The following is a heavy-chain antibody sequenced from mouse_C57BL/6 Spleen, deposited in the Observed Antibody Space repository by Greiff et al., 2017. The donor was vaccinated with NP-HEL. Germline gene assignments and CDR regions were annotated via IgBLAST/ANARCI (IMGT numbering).Heavy chain of an antibody. D-gene: IGHD1-1*01. J-gene: IGHJ2*01. V-gene: IGHV1-9*01. CDR3: ARRYGSSYD. CDR2: ILPGSGST. CDR1: GYTFTGYW. Sequence: QVQLKQSGAELMKPGASVKLSCKATGYTFTGYWIEWVKQRPGHGLEWIGEILPGSGSTNYNEKFKGKATLTADTSSNTAYMQLSSLTTEDSAIYYCARRYGSSYDWGQGTTLTVSS.